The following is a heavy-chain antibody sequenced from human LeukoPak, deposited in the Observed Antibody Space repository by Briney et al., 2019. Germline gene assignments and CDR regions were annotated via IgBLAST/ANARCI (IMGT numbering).Heavy chain of an antibody. D-gene: IGHD2-2*01. V-gene: IGHV1-2*02. J-gene: IGHJ4*02. CDR2: INPNSGGT. CDR1: GYTFTAYY. CDR3: ARDEGYCSSTSCYPVLSGDDY. Sequence: ASVKVSCKASGYTFTAYYIHWVRQAPGHGLEWMGWINPNSGGTKYAQKFQGRVTMTRDTSISTAYMEVSRLRSDDTAVYYCARDEGYCSSTSCYPVLSGDDYWGQGTLVTVSS.